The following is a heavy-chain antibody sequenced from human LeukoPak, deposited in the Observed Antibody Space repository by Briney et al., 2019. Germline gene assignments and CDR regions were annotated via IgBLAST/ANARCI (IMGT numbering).Heavy chain of an antibody. CDR1: GYTFTDYY. V-gene: IGHV1-2*06. Sequence: ASVKVSCKASGYTFTDYYLHWVRQAPGQGLEWMGRINPNSDGTNYAQKLQGRVTMTTDTSTSTAYMELRSLRSDDTAVYYCARGSPADAFDIWGQGTMVTVSS. CDR3: ARGSPADAFDI. J-gene: IGHJ3*02. CDR2: INPNSDGT.